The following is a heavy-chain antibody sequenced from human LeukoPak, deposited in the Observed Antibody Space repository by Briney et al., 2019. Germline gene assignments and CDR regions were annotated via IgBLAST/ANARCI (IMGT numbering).Heavy chain of an antibody. CDR2: FDPEDGET. J-gene: IGHJ4*02. CDR1: GYTLTELS. CDR3: ATPMGGYDYFQSNY. Sequence: ASVKVSCKVSGYTLTELSMHWVRQAPGKGLEWMGGFDPEDGETIYAQKFQGRVTVTEDTSTDTAYMELSSLRSEDTAVYYCATPMGGYDYFQSNYWGQGTLVTVSS. V-gene: IGHV1-24*01. D-gene: IGHD5-12*01.